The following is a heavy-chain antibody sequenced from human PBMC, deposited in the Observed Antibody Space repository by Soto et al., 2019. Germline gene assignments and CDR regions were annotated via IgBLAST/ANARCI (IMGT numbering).Heavy chain of an antibody. Sequence: GGSLRLSGAASGFTFSSYSMNWVRQAPGKGLEWVSSISSSSSYIYYADSVKGRFTISRDNAKNSLYLQMNSLRAEDTAVYYCARGAPLMVYAEISWYYYYMDVWGKGTTVTVSS. V-gene: IGHV3-21*01. J-gene: IGHJ6*03. CDR1: GFTFSSYS. D-gene: IGHD2-8*01. CDR3: ARGAPLMVYAEISWYYYYMDV. CDR2: ISSSSSYI.